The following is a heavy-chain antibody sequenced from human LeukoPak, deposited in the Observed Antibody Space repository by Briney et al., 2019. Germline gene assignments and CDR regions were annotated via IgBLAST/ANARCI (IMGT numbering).Heavy chain of an antibody. Sequence: SEALSLTCTVSGGSISSSSYYWGWIRQPPGKGLEWIGSIYYSGSTYYNPSLESRVTISVDTSKNQFSLKLSSVTAADTAVYYCARLEMGGGDYGIDPWGQGTLVTVSS. D-gene: IGHD4-17*01. V-gene: IGHV4-39*01. J-gene: IGHJ5*02. CDR3: ARLEMGGGDYGIDP. CDR1: GGSISSSSYY. CDR2: IYYSGST.